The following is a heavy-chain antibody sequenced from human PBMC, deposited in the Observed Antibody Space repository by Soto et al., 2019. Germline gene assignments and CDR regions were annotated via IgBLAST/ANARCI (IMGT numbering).Heavy chain of an antibody. Sequence: SVKVSCKASGGTFSSYAISWVRQAPGQGLEWMGGIIPIFGTANYAQKFQGRVTITADESTSTAYMELSSLRSEDTAVYYCARDSARVRGVIITRGMDYWGQGTLVTVSS. CDR3: ARDSARVRGVIITRGMDY. D-gene: IGHD3-10*01. J-gene: IGHJ4*02. CDR2: IIPIFGTA. CDR1: GGTFSSYA. V-gene: IGHV1-69*13.